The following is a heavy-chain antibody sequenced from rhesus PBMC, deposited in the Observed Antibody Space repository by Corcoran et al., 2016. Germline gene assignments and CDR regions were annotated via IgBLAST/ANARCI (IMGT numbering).Heavy chain of an antibody. CDR1: GYTFTSYS. V-gene: IGHV1-200*01. CDR2: INPSNGNT. CDR3: ARRYSWNYIDGGLDS. D-gene: IGHD1-1-1*01. J-gene: IGHJ6*01. Sequence: QVQLVQSGAEVKKPGATVKLSCKASGYTFTSYSLTWVRQAPGQGLEWMGWINPSNGNTGNAQKFQGRVTMTRDTSTSTAYMELSSLRSEDTAVYYCARRYSWNYIDGGLDSWGQGVVVTVSS.